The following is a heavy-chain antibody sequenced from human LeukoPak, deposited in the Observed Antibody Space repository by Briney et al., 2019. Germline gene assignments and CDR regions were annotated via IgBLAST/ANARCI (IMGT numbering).Heavy chain of an antibody. D-gene: IGHD3-22*01. J-gene: IGHJ4*02. V-gene: IGHV3-30*18. CDR1: GFTFSSYG. CDR2: ISYDGSNK. Sequence: GGSLRLSCAASGFTFSSYGMHWVRQAPGKGLEWVAVISYDGSNKYYADSVKGRFTISRDNSKNTLYLQMNSLRAEDTAVYYCAKAYDYYDSSGYYSIGDYWGQGTLVTVSS. CDR3: AKAYDYYDSSGYYSIGDY.